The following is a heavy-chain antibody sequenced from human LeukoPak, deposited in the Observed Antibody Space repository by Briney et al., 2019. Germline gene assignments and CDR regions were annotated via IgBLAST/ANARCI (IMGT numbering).Heavy chain of an antibody. CDR1: GGTFSSYA. J-gene: IGHJ4*02. D-gene: IGHD2-15*01. CDR3: AREGYCSGGSCYGTFDY. V-gene: IGHV1-69*13. CDR2: IIPIFGTA. Sequence: SVKVSCKASGGTFSSYAISWVRQAPGQGLEWMGGIIPIFGTANYAQKFQGRVTITADESTSTAYMELSSLRSEDTAVYYCAREGYCSGGSCYGTFDYWGQGTLVTAFS.